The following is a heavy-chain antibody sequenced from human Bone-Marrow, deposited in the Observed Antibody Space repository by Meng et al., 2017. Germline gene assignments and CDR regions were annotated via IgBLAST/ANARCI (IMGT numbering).Heavy chain of an antibody. V-gene: IGHV3-23*01. CDR2: ISGSGGST. J-gene: IGHJ4*02. D-gene: IGHD4/OR15-4a*01. Sequence: GESLKISCAASGFTFSSYAMSWVRQAPGKGLEWVSAISGSGGSTYYADSVKGRFTISRDNSKNTLYLQMNSLRAEDTAVYYCASRAMVQDYWGQGTLVTVSS. CDR3: ASRAMVQDY. CDR1: GFTFSSYA.